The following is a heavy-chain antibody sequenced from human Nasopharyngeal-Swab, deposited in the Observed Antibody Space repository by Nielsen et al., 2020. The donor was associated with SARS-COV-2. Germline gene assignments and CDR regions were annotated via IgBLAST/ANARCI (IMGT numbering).Heavy chain of an antibody. Sequence: SETLSLTCAVSGGSISSGGYYWSWIRQPPGKGLEWIGYIYYSGSTNYNPSLKSRVTISVDTSKNQFSLKLSSVTAADTAVYYCARGDSSSWYPNKGYYMDVWGKGTTVTVSS. V-gene: IGHV4-61*08. CDR1: GGSISSGGYY. D-gene: IGHD6-13*01. CDR2: IYYSGST. J-gene: IGHJ6*03. CDR3: ARGDSSSWYPNKGYYMDV.